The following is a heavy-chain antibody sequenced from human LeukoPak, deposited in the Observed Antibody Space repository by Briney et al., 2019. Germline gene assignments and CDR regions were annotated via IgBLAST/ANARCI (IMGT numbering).Heavy chain of an antibody. CDR1: GGTFSSYA. CDR3: ARGSYGYDSSGHYYFDY. D-gene: IGHD3-22*01. Sequence: ASVKVSCKASGGTFSSYAISWVRQAPGQGLEWMGGIIPIFGTANYAQKFQGRVTITADESTSTAYMELSSLRSEDTAVYYCARGSYGYDSSGHYYFDYWGQGTLVTVSS. J-gene: IGHJ4*02. CDR2: IIPIFGTA. V-gene: IGHV1-69*13.